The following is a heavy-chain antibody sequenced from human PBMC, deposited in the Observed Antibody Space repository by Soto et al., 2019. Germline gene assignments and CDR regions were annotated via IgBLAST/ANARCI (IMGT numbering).Heavy chain of an antibody. D-gene: IGHD3-9*01. Sequence: GGSLRLSCAASGFTFSSYWMHWVRQAPGKGLVWVSRINSDGSSTSYADSVKGRFTISRDNAKNTLYLQMNSLRADDTAIYYCGKARYLLVDQPLYFESWGQGTLVTVSS. J-gene: IGHJ4*02. V-gene: IGHV3-74*01. CDR2: INSDGSST. CDR1: GFTFSSYW. CDR3: GKARYLLVDQPLYFES.